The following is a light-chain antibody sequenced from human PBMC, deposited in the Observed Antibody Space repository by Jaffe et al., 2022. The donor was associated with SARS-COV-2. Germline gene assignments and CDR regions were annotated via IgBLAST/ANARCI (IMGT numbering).Light chain of an antibody. V-gene: IGKV3-20*01. J-gene: IGKJ3*01. CDR1: QSISSSY. Sequence: EIVLTQSPGTLSLSPGARATLFCRASQSISSSYIAWYQQRVGQGPRLVIYGAFSRATGIPDRFSGSESGTDFTLTISKLEPEDFAIYYCQQYGRPPFTFGPGTKVDL. CDR3: QQYGRPPFT. CDR2: GAF.